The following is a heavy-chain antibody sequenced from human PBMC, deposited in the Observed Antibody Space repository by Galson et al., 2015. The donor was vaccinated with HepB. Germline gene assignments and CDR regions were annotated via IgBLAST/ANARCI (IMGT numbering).Heavy chain of an antibody. Sequence: PALVKPTQTLTLTCTFSGFSLSSSGVGVGWIRQPPGKALEWLALIFWNDDKTYNPSLKSRLTITKDTSKNQVGLTMTNMDPGDTATYYCAFESGRDGNNPYAPLSNWGQGTLVTVSA. D-gene: IGHD5-24*01. CDR1: GFSLSSSGVG. V-gene: IGHV2-5*01. CDR2: IFWNDDK. J-gene: IGHJ4*02. CDR3: AFESGRDGNNPYAPLSN.